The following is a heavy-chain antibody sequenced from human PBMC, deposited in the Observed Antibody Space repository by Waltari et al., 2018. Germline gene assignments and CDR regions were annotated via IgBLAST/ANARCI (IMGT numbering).Heavy chain of an antibody. CDR2: ISWNSGSI. CDR1: GFTFDDYA. Sequence: GGLVQPGRSLRLSCAASGFTFDDYAMHWVRQAPGKGLEWVSGISWNSGSIGYADSVKGRFTISRDNAKNSLYLQMNSLRAEDMALYYCAKSGAAAGGHYFDYWGQGTLVTVSS. CDR3: AKSGAAAGGHYFDY. V-gene: IGHV3-9*03. D-gene: IGHD6-13*01. J-gene: IGHJ4*02.